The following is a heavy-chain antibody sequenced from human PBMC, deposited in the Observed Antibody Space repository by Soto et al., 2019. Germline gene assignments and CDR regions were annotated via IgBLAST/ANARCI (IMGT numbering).Heavy chain of an antibody. V-gene: IGHV1-3*01. Sequence: GASVKVSCKASGYTFTSYAMHWVRQAPGQRLEWMGWINAGNGNTKYSQKFQGRVTITRDTSASTAYMEPSSLRSEDTAVYYCARDIWGSSWIFDYWGQGTLVTVSS. J-gene: IGHJ4*02. CDR2: INAGNGNT. CDR3: ARDIWGSSWIFDY. D-gene: IGHD6-13*01. CDR1: GYTFTSYA.